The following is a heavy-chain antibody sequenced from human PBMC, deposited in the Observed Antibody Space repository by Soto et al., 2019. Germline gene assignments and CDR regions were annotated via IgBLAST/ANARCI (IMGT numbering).Heavy chain of an antibody. CDR3: ARGWDDAFDI. J-gene: IGHJ3*02. V-gene: IGHV4-39*01. CDR2: IYYSGST. D-gene: IGHD6-19*01. Sequence: PSETLSLTCTVSGGSIRSRSYYWGWISQPPGKGLEWIGSIYYSGSTYYNPSLKSRVTISVDTSKNQFSLKLSSVTAADTAVYYCARGWDDAFDIWGQGTMVS. CDR1: GGSIRSRSYY.